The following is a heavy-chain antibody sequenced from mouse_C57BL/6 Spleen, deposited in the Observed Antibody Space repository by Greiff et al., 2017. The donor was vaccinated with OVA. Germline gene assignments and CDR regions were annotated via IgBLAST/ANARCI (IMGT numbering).Heavy chain of an antibody. CDR1: GYTFTSYG. CDR2: IYPRSGNT. J-gene: IGHJ2*01. D-gene: IGHD1-1*01. Sequence: QVQLQQSGAELARPGASVKLSCKASGYTFTSYGISWVKQRTGQGLEWIGEIYPRSGNTYYNEKFKGKATLTVDKSSSTAYMELRSLISEDSAVYFCARGVITPVGGYYFDYWGQGTTLTVSS. CDR3: ARGVITPVGGYYFDY. V-gene: IGHV1-81*01.